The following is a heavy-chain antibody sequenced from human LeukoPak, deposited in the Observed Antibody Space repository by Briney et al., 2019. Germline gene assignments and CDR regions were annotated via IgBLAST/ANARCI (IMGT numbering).Heavy chain of an antibody. D-gene: IGHD6-13*01. V-gene: IGHV3-74*01. J-gene: IGHJ4*02. CDR2: IKGDGSST. CDR1: GFTFSNYW. Sequence: GGSLRLSCAASGFTFSNYWMHWVRQTPGEGLVCVSLIKGDGSSTTYADSVKGRFTISRDNAKNTVYLQMNSLRAEDTAVYYCAKFAAAGTGYWGQGTLVTVSS. CDR3: AKFAAAGTGY.